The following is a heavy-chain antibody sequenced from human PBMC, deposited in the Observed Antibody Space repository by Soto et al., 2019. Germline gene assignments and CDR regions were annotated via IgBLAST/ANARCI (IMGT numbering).Heavy chain of an antibody. J-gene: IGHJ6*02. CDR1: GYTFTNYD. V-gene: IGHV1-8*01. Sequence: QVQLVQSGAEVKKPGASVRVSCQASGYTFTNYDINWVRQAAGQGLEWMGWLNLNSGIAGYAHKFQGRVTMTRNTSISTAYMDLNSLRSDDTAVYYCARDGVVLPAAPMGMDVWGQGIPVTVSS. CDR3: ARDGVVLPAAPMGMDV. D-gene: IGHD2-2*01. CDR2: LNLNSGIA.